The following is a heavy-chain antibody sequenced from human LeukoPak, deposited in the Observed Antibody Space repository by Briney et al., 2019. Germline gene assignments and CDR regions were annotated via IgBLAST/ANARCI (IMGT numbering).Heavy chain of an antibody. Sequence: PGGSLRLSCAGSGFTFSSYALSWVRQAPGKGLEWVSAISGGGDTYYGDSVKGRFTISRDNSKNTLYLQVNSLRAEDTAVYYCTKDPGYSRSLDHGGQGTLVTVSS. CDR2: ISGGGDT. D-gene: IGHD6-13*01. J-gene: IGHJ4*02. CDR1: GFTFSSYA. CDR3: TKDPGYSRSLDH. V-gene: IGHV3-23*01.